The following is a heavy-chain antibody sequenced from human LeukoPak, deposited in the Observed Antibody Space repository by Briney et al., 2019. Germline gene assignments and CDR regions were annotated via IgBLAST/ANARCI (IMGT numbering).Heavy chain of an antibody. CDR2: ISGSGGST. D-gene: IGHD6-19*01. CDR3: AKDWGVGSGWYLPHFDY. V-gene: IGHV3-23*01. CDR1: GFTFSSYA. Sequence: GGSLRLSCAASGFTFSSYAMSWVRQAPGKGLEWVSAISGSGGSTYYADSVKGRFTSSRDNSKNTLYLQMNSLRAEDTAVYYCAKDWGVGSGWYLPHFDYWGQGTLVTVSS. J-gene: IGHJ4*02.